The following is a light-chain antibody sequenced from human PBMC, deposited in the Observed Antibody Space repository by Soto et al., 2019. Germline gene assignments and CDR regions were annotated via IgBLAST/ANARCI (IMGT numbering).Light chain of an antibody. J-gene: IGKJ5*01. CDR2: GAS. CDR3: QQYNNWRPRT. V-gene: IGKV3-15*01. Sequence: EIVMTQSPATLSVSPGERATLSCRASQSVSSNLAWYQQKPGQAPRLLIYGASTRATGIPARFSGSGSGTACTLTISSLQSEDFAVYSCQQYNNWRPRTFGQGTRLEIK. CDR1: QSVSSN.